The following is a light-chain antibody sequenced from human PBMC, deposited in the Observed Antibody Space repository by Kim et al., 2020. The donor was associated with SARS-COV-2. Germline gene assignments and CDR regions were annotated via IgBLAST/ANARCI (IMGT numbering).Light chain of an antibody. CDR2: DVS. V-gene: IGLV2-14*03. CDR1: KSDVGGYNY. J-gene: IGLJ2*01. Sequence: SVTISCTGTKSDVGGYNYVSWYQQHPGKAPKLIIYDVSNRPSGVSNRFSGSKSGNTASLTISGLQAEDEADYYCSSYTSSSTLVVFGGGTQLTVL. CDR3: SSYTSSSTLVV.